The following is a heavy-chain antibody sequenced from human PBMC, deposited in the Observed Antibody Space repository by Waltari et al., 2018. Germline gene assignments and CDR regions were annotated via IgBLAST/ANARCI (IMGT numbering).Heavy chain of an antibody. Sequence: EVQLLDSGGGVVQPGGSLRLSCAASGFTFNDYVMHWVRQAPGKGMEWVSLISGNGGRTSYADSVKGRFTISRDNNKNSLHLHMDSLRSEDTALYYCAKDAVSRTITHGMDVWGRGTTVTVSS. V-gene: IGHV3-43*02. CDR2: ISGNGGRT. CDR1: GFTFNDYV. CDR3: AKDAVSRTITHGMDV. D-gene: IGHD1-20*01. J-gene: IGHJ6*02.